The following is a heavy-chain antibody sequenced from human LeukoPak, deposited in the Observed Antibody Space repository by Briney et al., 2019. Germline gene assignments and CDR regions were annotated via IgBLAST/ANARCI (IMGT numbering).Heavy chain of an antibody. D-gene: IGHD3-16*02. CDR2: IYTSGST. Sequence: PSETLSLTCTVSGGSISSGSYYWSWIRQPAGKGLEWIGRIYTSGSTNYNPSLKSRVTMSVDTSNNQFSLKLSSVTAADTAVYYCARDHRYDRTLDVWGKGTTVTVSS. CDR1: GGSISSGSYY. CDR3: ARDHRYDRTLDV. J-gene: IGHJ6*04. V-gene: IGHV4-61*02.